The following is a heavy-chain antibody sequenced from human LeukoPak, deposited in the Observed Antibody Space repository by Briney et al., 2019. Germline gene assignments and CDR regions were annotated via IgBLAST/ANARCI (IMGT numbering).Heavy chain of an antibody. Sequence: GGSLRLSCAASGFTVSSNYMSWVRQAPGKGLEWVSVIYSGGSTYYADSVKGRFTISRDNSKNTLYLQMNSLRAEDTAVYYCARLRGYCSGGSCCPTQYYFDYWGQGTLVTVSS. CDR3: ARLRGYCSGGSCCPTQYYFDY. CDR2: IYSGGST. J-gene: IGHJ4*02. V-gene: IGHV3-66*02. D-gene: IGHD2-15*01. CDR1: GFTVSSNY.